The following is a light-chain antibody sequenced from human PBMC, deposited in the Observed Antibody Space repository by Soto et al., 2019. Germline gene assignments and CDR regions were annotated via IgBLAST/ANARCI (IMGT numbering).Light chain of an antibody. Sequence: VVLTQSPGTLSLSPGERATLSCRASQSISSKLAWYQQKPGQAPRLLIYGASTRATGIPVRFSGSGSGTEFTLTITSLQSEDFAVYYCQEYNNWHPITFGGGTKVDIK. CDR1: QSISSK. V-gene: IGKV3-15*01. CDR2: GAS. J-gene: IGKJ4*01. CDR3: QEYNNWHPIT.